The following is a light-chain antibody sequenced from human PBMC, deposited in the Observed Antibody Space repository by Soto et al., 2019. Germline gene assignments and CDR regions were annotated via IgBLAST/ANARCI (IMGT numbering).Light chain of an antibody. CDR1: GRDIGAYDY. Sequence: QCALTQPASVSGSPGQSITISCTGSGRDIGAYDYVSWYQQHPGKAPKLLIYGVKNRPSGVSYRFSASKSAFTASLTISVLQAEDEANYYCSSYTTSYFYVFGPGTKVTVL. CDR3: SSYTTSYFYV. CDR2: GVK. J-gene: IGLJ1*01. V-gene: IGLV2-14*01.